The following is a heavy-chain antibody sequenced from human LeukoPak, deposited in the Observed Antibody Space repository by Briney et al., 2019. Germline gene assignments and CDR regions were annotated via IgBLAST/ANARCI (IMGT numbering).Heavy chain of an antibody. CDR1: GGPISSYY. D-gene: IGHD3-10*01. CDR2: IYTSGTT. CDR3: ARASYTSGTYSLDY. J-gene: IGHJ4*02. Sequence: PSETLSLTCTVSGGPISSYYWSWIRQPAGKGLEWIGRIYTSGTTNYNPSLKSRVTMSVDTSKNQFSLKLNSVTAADTAVYYCARASYTSGTYSLDYWGQGTLVTVPS. V-gene: IGHV4-4*07.